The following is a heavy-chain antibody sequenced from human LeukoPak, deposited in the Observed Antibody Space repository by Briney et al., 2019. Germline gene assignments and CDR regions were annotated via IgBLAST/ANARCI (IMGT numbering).Heavy chain of an antibody. CDR2: VFYSGST. Sequence: SETLSLTCNVTGGSMNNFHWSWIRQPPGKGLEFLAYVFYSGSTYYNPSLKSRVTISIDTSKNQFSLKLNSVTAADTAVYYCARESGSYYGSGIFWDYFDYWGRGTLVTVSS. CDR3: ARESGSYYGSGIFWDYFDY. D-gene: IGHD3-10*01. CDR1: GGSMNNFH. V-gene: IGHV4-59*01. J-gene: IGHJ4*02.